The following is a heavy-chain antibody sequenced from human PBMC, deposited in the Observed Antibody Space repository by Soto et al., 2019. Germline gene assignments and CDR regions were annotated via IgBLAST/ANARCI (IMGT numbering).Heavy chain of an antibody. Sequence: QVQLQESGPGLVKPSETLSLTCTVSGGSITDYSWVWIRQPAGKGLEWIGRIFSSGSTNYNPSLKGRITMSMGTVKKQFSLKLESAAATGQAGYFLARGQGVGVNADNRFHPWGQGILVTVSS. J-gene: IGHJ5*02. CDR3: ARGQGVGVNADNRFHP. CDR2: IFSSGST. D-gene: IGHD3-10*01. V-gene: IGHV4-4*07. CDR1: GGSITDYS.